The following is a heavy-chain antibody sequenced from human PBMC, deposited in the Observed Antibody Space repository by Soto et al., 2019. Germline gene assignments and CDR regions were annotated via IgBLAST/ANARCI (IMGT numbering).Heavy chain of an antibody. D-gene: IGHD4-17*01. CDR2: IIPIFGTA. V-gene: IGHV1-69*13. J-gene: IGHJ6*02. CDR3: ARDSFPNDYGDYVDYYYGMDV. CDR1: GGTFSSYA. Sequence: SVKVSCKASGGTFSSYAISWVRRAPGQGLEWMGGIIPIFGTADYAQKFQGRVTITADESTSTAYMELSSLRSEDTAVYYCARDSFPNDYGDYVDYYYGMDVWGQGTTVTVSS.